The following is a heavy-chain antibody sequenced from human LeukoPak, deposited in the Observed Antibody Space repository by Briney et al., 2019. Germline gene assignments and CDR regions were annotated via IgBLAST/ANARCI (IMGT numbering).Heavy chain of an antibody. D-gene: IGHD3-22*01. CDR1: GFTFSSYW. V-gene: IGHV3-7*01. Sequence: GGSLRLSCGASGFTFSSYWMSWVRQAPGKGLEWVANIKEDGSGIYYVDSVEGRFTISRDNAKKSLYLQMNSLRAEDTAVYYCARGDTSGYYYRFFDYWGQGTLVTVSS. CDR3: ARGDTSGYYYRFFDY. CDR2: IKEDGSGI. J-gene: IGHJ4*02.